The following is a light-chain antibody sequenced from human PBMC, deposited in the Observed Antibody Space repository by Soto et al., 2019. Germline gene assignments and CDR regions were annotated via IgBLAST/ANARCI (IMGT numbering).Light chain of an antibody. CDR3: QQYGSLTLP. Sequence: LALTQSEDPLPLYPGELDTLYCRASQSISSSYLAWYQQKPGQAPRLLIYDASSRATGIPDRFSGSGSGTDFTLTISRLEPEDFAVYYCQQYGSLTLPFCGRTKVDIK. V-gene: IGKV3-20*01. J-gene: IGKJ4*01. CDR2: DAS. CDR1: QSISSSY.